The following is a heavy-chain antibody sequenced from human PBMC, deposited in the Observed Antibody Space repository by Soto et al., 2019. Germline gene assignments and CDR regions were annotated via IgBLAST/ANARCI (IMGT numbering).Heavy chain of an antibody. CDR2: IYYAGSP. Sequence: QLQLQESGPGLVKPSETLSLTCTVSGGSISSTGHYWGWIRQPPGKGLEWIGNIYYAGSPYYNPSLKSRVTISVDTSKNDFSLTWTSVTAADTAVYYCARLMGVVTVDYWGQGALVTVSS. V-gene: IGHV4-39*02. D-gene: IGHD2-21*02. CDR3: ARLMGVVTVDY. CDR1: GGSISSTGHY. J-gene: IGHJ4*02.